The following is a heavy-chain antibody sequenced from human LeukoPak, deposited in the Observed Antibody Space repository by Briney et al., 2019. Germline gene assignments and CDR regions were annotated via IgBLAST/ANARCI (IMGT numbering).Heavy chain of an antibody. Sequence: PSETLSLTCTVSGGSISSSSYYWGWIRQPPGKGLEWIGSIYYSGSTYYNPSLKSRVTISVDTSKNQFSLKLSSVTAADTAVYYCASGSIAVAVRFDYWGQGTLVTVSS. CDR1: GGSISSSSYY. J-gene: IGHJ4*02. D-gene: IGHD6-19*01. CDR2: IYYSGST. CDR3: ASGSIAVAVRFDY. V-gene: IGHV4-39*01.